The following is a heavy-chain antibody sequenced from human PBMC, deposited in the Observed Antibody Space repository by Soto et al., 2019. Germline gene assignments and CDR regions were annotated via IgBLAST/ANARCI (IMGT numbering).Heavy chain of an antibody. CDR3: ARLKAPYYYDSSGRDY. CDR1: GYSFTSYW. V-gene: IGHV5-10-1*01. D-gene: IGHD3-22*01. Sequence: GESLKISCKGSGYSFTSYWISWVRQMPGKGLEWMGRIDPSDSYTNYSPSFQGHVTISADKSINTAYLQWSSLKASDTAMYYCARLKAPYYYDSSGRDYCGQGTLVTVSS. CDR2: IDPSDSYT. J-gene: IGHJ4*02.